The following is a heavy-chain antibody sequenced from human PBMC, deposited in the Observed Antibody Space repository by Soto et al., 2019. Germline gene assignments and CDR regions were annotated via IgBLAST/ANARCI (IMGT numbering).Heavy chain of an antibody. V-gene: IGHV4-39*01. CDR3: ARRRSIAAPLDAFDI. Sequence: SETLSLTCTVSGGSISSSSYYWGWIRQPPGKGLEWIGSIYYSGSTYYNPSLKSRVTISVDTSKNQFSLKLSSGTAADTAVYYCARRRSIAAPLDAFDIWGQGTMVTVSS. CDR2: IYYSGST. J-gene: IGHJ3*02. D-gene: IGHD6-6*01. CDR1: GGSISSSSYY.